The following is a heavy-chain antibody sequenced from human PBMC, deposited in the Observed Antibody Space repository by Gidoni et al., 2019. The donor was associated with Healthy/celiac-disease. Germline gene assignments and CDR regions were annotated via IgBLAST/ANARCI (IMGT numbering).Heavy chain of an antibody. CDR2: ISYDGSNK. Sequence: QVQLVESGGGVVQPGRSLRLSCAASGFTFSSYGMHWVRQAPGKGLEWVAVISYDGSNKYYADSVKGRFTISRDNSKNTLYLQMNSLRAEDTAVYYCAKDRKPDSGSSYFDYWGQGTLVTVSS. D-gene: IGHD1-26*01. J-gene: IGHJ4*02. V-gene: IGHV3-30*18. CDR1: GFTFSSYG. CDR3: AKDRKPDSGSSYFDY.